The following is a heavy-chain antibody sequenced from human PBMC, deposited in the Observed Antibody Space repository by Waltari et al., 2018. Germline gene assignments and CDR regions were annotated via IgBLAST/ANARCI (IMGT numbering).Heavy chain of an antibody. V-gene: IGHV3-30*02. D-gene: IGHD2-21*01. CDR2: IQYDVSNK. Sequence: QVQLMESGGGVVQPGGSLRLSCVASGFTFGSYGMHWVRQSPGKGLEWVPFIQYDVSNKNYVASVKGRFTLSRDNSKNTLYLQMPILRAEDTAVFFCVAISTLAGGYWGHGTPVIVSS. CDR3: VAISTLAGGY. J-gene: IGHJ4*01. CDR1: GFTFGSYG.